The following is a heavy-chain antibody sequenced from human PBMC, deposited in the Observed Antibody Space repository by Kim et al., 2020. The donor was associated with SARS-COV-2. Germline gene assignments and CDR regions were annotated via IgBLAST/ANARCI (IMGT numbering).Heavy chain of an antibody. CDR2: ISYDGSNK. D-gene: IGHD5-18*01. V-gene: IGHV3-30-3*01. CDR1: GFTFSSYA. J-gene: IGHJ4*02. Sequence: GGSLRLSCAASGFTFSSYAMHWVRQAPGKGLEWVAVISYDGSNKYYADSVKGRFTISRDNSKNTLYLQMNSLRAEDTAVYYCARDLIPEIQLWLLSLRNPPYFDYWGQGTLVTVSS. CDR3: ARDLIPEIQLWLLSLRNPPYFDY.